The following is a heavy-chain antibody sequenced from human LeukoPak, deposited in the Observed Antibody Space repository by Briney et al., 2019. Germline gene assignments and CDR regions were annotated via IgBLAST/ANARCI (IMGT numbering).Heavy chain of an antibody. CDR3: ARTGGSFYFYYYMDV. V-gene: IGHV4-39*07. CDR2: IHYTGTT. Sequence: SETLSLTCTVSGGSIRSSSYNWGWIRQPPGKGLEWIGSIHYTGTTYYNPSLKSRVTISLDTSKNQFSLRLSSVTAADTALYYCARTGGSFYFYYYMDVWGKGTTVTVSS. D-gene: IGHD1-26*01. CDR1: GGSIRSSSYN. J-gene: IGHJ6*03.